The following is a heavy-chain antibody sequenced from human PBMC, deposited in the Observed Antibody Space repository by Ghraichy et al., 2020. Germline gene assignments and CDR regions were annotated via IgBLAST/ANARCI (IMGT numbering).Heavy chain of an antibody. CDR1: GGSIISSSYY. J-gene: IGHJ4*01. D-gene: IGHD6-6*01. Sequence: SETLSLTCTVSGGSIISSSYYWGWIRQPPGMGLEWIGSISHSGSTYYSPSLKSRVTISVDTSNNQLSLRLTSVTAADTAIYYCTSYPYSSSSGSGRRYFDYWGQGTLVTVSS. CDR3: TSYPYSSSSGSGRRYFDY. CDR2: ISHSGST. V-gene: IGHV4-39*01.